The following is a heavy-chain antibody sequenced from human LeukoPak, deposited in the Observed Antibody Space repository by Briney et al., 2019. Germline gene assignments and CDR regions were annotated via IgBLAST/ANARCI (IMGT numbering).Heavy chain of an antibody. J-gene: IGHJ4*02. CDR3: ARGPAPFWSGYYPLDY. V-gene: IGHV4-4*07. Sequence: PSETLSLTCTVSGGSISSYYWSWIRRPAGKGLEWIGRIYTSGSTNYNPSLKSRVTMSVDTSKNQFSLKLSSVTAADTAVYYCARGPAPFWSGYYPLDYWGQGTLVTVSS. CDR1: GGSISSYY. CDR2: IYTSGST. D-gene: IGHD3-3*01.